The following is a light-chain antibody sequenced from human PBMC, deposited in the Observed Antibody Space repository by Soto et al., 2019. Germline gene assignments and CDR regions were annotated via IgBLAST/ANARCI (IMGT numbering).Light chain of an antibody. V-gene: IGKV1-8*01. CDR3: QQYYSYPRT. Sequence: AIRMTQSPSSFSASTGDRVTITCRASQGISSYLAWYQQKPGKDPKLLLYAASTLQSGVPSRFSGSGSGTDFTLTISCLQSEDFATYYCQQYYSYPRTFGQGTKVEIK. J-gene: IGKJ1*01. CDR2: AAS. CDR1: QGISSY.